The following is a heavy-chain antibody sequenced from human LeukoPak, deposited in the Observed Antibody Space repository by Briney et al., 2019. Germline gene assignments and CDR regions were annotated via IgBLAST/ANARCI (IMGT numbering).Heavy chain of an antibody. CDR2: IKQYGSQK. CDR1: GFTFSTYY. Sequence: GGSLRLSCAASGFTFSTYYMTWVRQAPGKGLEWVANIKQYGSQKYYVDSVQGRFTISRDNAKNSLYLQMNSLRAEDTAVYYCAAQRAVGFDYWGQGTLVTVSS. J-gene: IGHJ4*02. V-gene: IGHV3-7*01. D-gene: IGHD6-19*01. CDR3: AAQRAVGFDY.